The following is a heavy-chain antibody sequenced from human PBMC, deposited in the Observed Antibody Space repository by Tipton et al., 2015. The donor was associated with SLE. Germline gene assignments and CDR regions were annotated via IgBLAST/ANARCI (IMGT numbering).Heavy chain of an antibody. CDR2: IIPIFGTA. CDR3: ARIAVAGTEVFDY. CDR1: GYTFTSYG. Sequence: QVQLVQSGAEVKKPGASVKVSCKASGYTFTSYGISWVRQAPGQGLEWMGGIIPIFGTANYAQKFQGRVTITTDESTSTAYMELSSLRSEDTAVYYCARIAVAGTEVFDYWGQGTLVTVSS. J-gene: IGHJ4*02. V-gene: IGHV1-69*01. D-gene: IGHD6-19*01.